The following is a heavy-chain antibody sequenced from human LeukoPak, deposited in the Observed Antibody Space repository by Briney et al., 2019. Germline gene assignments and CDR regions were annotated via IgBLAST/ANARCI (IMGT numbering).Heavy chain of an antibody. J-gene: IGHJ3*02. CDR2: IKTNSGDT. V-gene: IGHV1-2*02. Sequence: GASVEVSCKASGYTFIGYFMHWVRQAPGQGLEWMGWIKTNSGDTKYAEKFQGRVTMTRDTSISTAYMELSRLISDDTAVYYCTRDWDPTGGNFHYDAFDIWGQGTMVTVSS. CDR3: TRDWDPTGGNFHYDAFDI. D-gene: IGHD2-8*02. CDR1: GYTFIGYF.